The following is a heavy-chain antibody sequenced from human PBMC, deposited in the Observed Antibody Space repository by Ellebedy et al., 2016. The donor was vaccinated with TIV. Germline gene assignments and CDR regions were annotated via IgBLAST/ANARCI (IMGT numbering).Heavy chain of an antibody. CDR2: INHRGDST. D-gene: IGHD5-24*01. J-gene: IGHJ3*01. Sequence: GESLKISCAASGFTFSSYAMNWVRQTPGKGLEWVASINHRGDSTNYADSVEGRFTISRDNPKNTVYLQMNSLRVEDTGIYYCVKDQIAGDGRWVFDLWGQGTVVTVSS. V-gene: IGHV3-23*01. CDR3: VKDQIAGDGRWVFDL. CDR1: GFTFSSYA.